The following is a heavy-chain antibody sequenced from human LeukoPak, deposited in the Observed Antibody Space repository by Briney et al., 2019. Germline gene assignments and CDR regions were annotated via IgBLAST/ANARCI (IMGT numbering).Heavy chain of an antibody. CDR1: GFTSSSYA. CDR2: ISGSGGST. D-gene: IGHD3-22*01. J-gene: IGHJ4*02. CDR3: AKGVYYDSSGADY. Sequence: GGSLRLSCAASGFTSSSYAMSWVRQAPGKGLEWVSAISGSGGSTYYADSVKGRFTISRDNSKNTLYLQMNSLRAEDTAVYYCAKGVYYDSSGADYWGQGTLVTVSS. V-gene: IGHV3-23*01.